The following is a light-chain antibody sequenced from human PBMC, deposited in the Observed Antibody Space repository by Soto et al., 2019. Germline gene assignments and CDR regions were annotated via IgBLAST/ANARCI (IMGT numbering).Light chain of an antibody. J-gene: IGKJ5*01. CDR2: DAS. CDR1: QTISTW. V-gene: IGKV1-5*01. Sequence: DIQLTQSPPTLSASVGDRVTITFRASQTISTWMAWYQQKPGKAPKLLVYDASTLQSGVASRFSGSGSGTEFTLIISGLQPDDSATYYCQQYYSYPITFGQGTRLEIK. CDR3: QQYYSYPIT.